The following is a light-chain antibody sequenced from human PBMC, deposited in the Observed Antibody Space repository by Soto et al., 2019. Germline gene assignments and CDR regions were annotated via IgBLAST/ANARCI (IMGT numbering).Light chain of an antibody. CDR1: SSNIGKNS. Sequence: QSALTQSPSASGPPGQRVTIPCSGSSSNIGKNSVYWYQQFPGTAPKLLIYSNNKRPSGVPDRFSASKSGTSASLAISGLRSEDGADYYCAAWDDGLNGYVFXTGTKVTVL. V-gene: IGLV1-47*02. J-gene: IGLJ1*01. CDR3: AAWDDGLNGYV. CDR2: SNN.